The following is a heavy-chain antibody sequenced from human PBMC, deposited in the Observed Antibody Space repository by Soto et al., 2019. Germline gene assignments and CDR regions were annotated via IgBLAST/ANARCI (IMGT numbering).Heavy chain of an antibody. CDR2: MSYDGGNK. D-gene: IGHD3-22*01. Sequence: HLGGSLRLSCAASGFSFSRYPMHWVRQAPGKALEWVAVMSYDGGNKYYADSVKGRFTISRDNSKSTLYLQMNSLRAEDTAVYYCARDRYYFDSSGYYYGNYYGMDVWGQGTTVTVSS. CDR3: ARDRYYFDSSGYYYGNYYGMDV. CDR1: GFSFSRYP. V-gene: IGHV3-30-3*01. J-gene: IGHJ6*02.